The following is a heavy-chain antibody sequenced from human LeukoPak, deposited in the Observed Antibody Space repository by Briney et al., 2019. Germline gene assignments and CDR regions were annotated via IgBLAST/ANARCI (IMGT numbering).Heavy chain of an antibody. J-gene: IGHJ6*03. CDR3: AKDRCSNGVGCYYYYMDV. CDR1: GFTFSSYG. Sequence: GGSLRLSCAASGFTFSSYGMNWVRQAPGKGLEWVAYIQYDGSNEQYADSVKGRFSISRDSSKNILYLQMNSLRAEDTAVYCCAKDRCSNGVGCYYYYMDVWGKGTTVTISS. D-gene: IGHD2-8*01. CDR2: IQYDGSNE. V-gene: IGHV3-30*02.